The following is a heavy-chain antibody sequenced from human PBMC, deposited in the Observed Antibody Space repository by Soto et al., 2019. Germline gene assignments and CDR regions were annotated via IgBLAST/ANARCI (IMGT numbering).Heavy chain of an antibody. D-gene: IGHD2-15*01. CDR1: GYSFITYY. V-gene: IGHV1-8*01. CDR2: MNPTSGRT. CDR3: ARGEDIVVVVADPGWFYP. J-gene: IGHJ5*02. Sequence: ASVKVSCKASGYSFITYYINWVRQAAGQGLEWMGWMNPTSGRTGCAQKFQGRLTMTMDTSSSTAYMELSSLRSDDTAVYYCARGEDIVVVVADPGWFYPWGQGTLVTVSS.